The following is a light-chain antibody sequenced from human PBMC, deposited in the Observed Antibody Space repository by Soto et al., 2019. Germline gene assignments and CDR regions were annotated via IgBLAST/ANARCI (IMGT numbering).Light chain of an antibody. CDR1: SSDIGGYNF. CDR3: SSYISSTTPYV. J-gene: IGLJ1*01. V-gene: IGLV2-14*03. Sequence: QSVLTQPSSVSGSPGQSITISCTGTSSDIGGYNFVSWYQHHPGKAPRLMIFGVSDRPSGVSDRFSGSKSGNTASLTISGLLADDEADYYCSSYISSTTPYVFGTGTKVTVL. CDR2: GVS.